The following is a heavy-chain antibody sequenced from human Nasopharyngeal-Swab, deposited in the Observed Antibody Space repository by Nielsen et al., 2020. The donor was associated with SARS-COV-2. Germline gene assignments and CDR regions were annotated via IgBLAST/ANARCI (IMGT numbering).Heavy chain of an antibody. CDR1: GGTFSSYA. J-gene: IGHJ6*02. V-gene: IGHV1-69*13. CDR2: IIPIFGTA. D-gene: IGHD2-15*01. Sequence: SVKVSCKASGGTFSSYAISWARQAPGQGLEWMGGIIPIFGTANYAQKFQGRVTITADESTSTAYMELSSLRSEDTAVYYCARDGYRLSRVVAATNYYYGMDVWGQGTTVTVSS. CDR3: ARDGYRLSRVVAATNYYYGMDV.